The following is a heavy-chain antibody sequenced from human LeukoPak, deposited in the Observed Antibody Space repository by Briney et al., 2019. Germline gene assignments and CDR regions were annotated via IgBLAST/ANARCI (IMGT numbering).Heavy chain of an antibody. D-gene: IGHD3-10*01. CDR1: GFTVISNY. V-gene: IGHV3-53*01. J-gene: IGHJ4*02. Sequence: GGSLRLSCAASGFTVISNYMSWVRQAPGKGLEWVSVIYSGGSTYYADSVKGRFTISRDNSKNTLYLQMNSLRAEDTAVYYCARAHYGSGSYGLGYWGQGTLVTVSS. CDR2: IYSGGST. CDR3: ARAHYGSGSYGLGY.